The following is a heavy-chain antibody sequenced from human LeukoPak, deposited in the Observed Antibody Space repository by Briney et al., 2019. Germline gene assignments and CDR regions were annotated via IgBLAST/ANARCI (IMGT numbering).Heavy chain of an antibody. CDR2: IYYSGST. D-gene: IGHD3-9*01. J-gene: IGHJ3*02. V-gene: IGHV4-59*12. CDR1: GGSISSYY. CDR3: ASYYDILTGSDAFDI. Sequence: PSETLSFTCTVSGGSISSYYWSWIRQPPGKGLEWIGYIYYSGSTYYNPSLKSRVTISVDTSKNQFSLKLSSVTAADTAVYYCASYYDILTGSDAFDIWGQGTMVTVSS.